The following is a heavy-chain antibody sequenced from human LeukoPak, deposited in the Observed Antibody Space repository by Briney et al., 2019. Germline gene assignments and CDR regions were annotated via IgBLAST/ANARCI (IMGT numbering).Heavy chain of an antibody. Sequence: PSETLSLTRTVSGGSISSYYWSWIRQPAGKGLEWIGRIYTSGSTNYNPSLKSRVTMSVDTSKNQFSLKLSSVTAADTAVYYCARVFDSPEWPYYYYYMDVWGKGTTVTVSS. CDR2: IYTSGST. V-gene: IGHV4-4*07. J-gene: IGHJ6*03. CDR1: GGSISSYY. D-gene: IGHD3-3*01. CDR3: ARVFDSPEWPYYYYYMDV.